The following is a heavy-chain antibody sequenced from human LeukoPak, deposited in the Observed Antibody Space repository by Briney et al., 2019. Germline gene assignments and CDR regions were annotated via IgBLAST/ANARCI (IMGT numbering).Heavy chain of an antibody. J-gene: IGHJ4*02. V-gene: IGHV1-69*13. CDR3: ASDYYDSSGSGLLDY. CDR1: GGTFSSYA. D-gene: IGHD3-22*01. CDR2: IIPIFGTA. Sequence: SVKVSCKASGGTFSSYAISWVRQAPGQGLEWMGGIIPIFGTANYAQKFQGRVTITADESTSTAYMELSSLRSEDTAVYYCASDYYDSSGSGLLDYWGQGTLVTVSS.